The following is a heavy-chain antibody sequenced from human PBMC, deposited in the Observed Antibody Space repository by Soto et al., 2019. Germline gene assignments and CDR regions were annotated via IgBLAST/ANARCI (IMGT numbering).Heavy chain of an antibody. V-gene: IGHV4-39*01. CDR3: ARHGSS. CDR1: GVSISNTSYY. J-gene: IGHJ5*02. Sequence: QLQLQESGPGLVKPSETLSLTCFVSGVSISNTSYYWGWIRQPPGKGLEWVGTIYFSGRTFYNPSLKSRLTISVDTSKNQFSLRLSSVTAADTAVYYCARHGSSWGQGTLDTVSS. CDR2: IYFSGRT.